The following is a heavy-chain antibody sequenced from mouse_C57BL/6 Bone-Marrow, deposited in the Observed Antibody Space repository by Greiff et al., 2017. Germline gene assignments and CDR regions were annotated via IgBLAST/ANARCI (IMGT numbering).Heavy chain of an antibody. CDR2: IYPGSGNT. V-gene: IGHV1-66*01. CDR1: GYSFTSYY. J-gene: IGHJ4*01. D-gene: IGHD2-3*01. CDR3: ARIGGYYVYYAMDY. Sequence: QVHVKQSGPELVQPGASVKISCKASGYSFTSYYIHWVKQRPGQGLEWIGWIYPGSGNTKYTEKFKGKATLTADTSSSTAYMQLSSLTSEDSAVYYCARIGGYYVYYAMDYWGQGTSVTVSS.